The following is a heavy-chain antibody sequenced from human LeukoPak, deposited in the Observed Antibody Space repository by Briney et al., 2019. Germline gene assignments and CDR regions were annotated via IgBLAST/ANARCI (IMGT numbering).Heavy chain of an antibody. V-gene: IGHV1-69*01. D-gene: IGHD6-13*01. CDR1: GGTFSSYA. Sequence: SVKVSCKASGGTFSSYAISWVRQAPGQGLEWMGGIIPIFCTANYAQKFQGRVTITADESTSTAYMELSRLRSENTVVYHCARDWYPHYYYYYGMDVWGQGTTVTVSS. J-gene: IGHJ6*02. CDR3: ARDWYPHYYYYYGMDV. CDR2: IIPIFCTA.